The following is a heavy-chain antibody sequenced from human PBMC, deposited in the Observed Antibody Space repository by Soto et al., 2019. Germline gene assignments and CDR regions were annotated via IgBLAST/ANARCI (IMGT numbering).Heavy chain of an antibody. J-gene: IGHJ5*02. D-gene: IGHD5-18*01. CDR2: IIPIFGTA. CDR1: GGTFSSYA. CDR3: ARGEDTAMVTGGWFDP. Sequence: QVQLVQSGAEVKKPGSSVKVSCKASGGTFSSYAISWVRQAPGQGLEWMGGIIPIFGTANYAQKFQGRVTITANKSTSTAYMELSSLRSEDTAVYYCARGEDTAMVTGGWFDPWGQGTLVTVSS. V-gene: IGHV1-69*06.